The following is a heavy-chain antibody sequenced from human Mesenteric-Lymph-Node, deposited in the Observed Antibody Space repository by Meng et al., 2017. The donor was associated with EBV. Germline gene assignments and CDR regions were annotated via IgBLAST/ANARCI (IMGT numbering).Heavy chain of an antibody. CDR2: ISADNGNT. CDR1: GYRFNSYG. D-gene: IGHD3-10*01. Sequence: GEWLQSGERVKKPGAPVKVSCKASGYRFNSYGISWVRQAPGQGLEWLGWISADNGNTIFAQKFQGRVTMTADSSTSTAYMEVTSLTSDDTAVYYCASGGSGINFDYWGQGTLVTVSS. V-gene: IGHV1-18*01. J-gene: IGHJ4*02. CDR3: ASGGSGINFDY.